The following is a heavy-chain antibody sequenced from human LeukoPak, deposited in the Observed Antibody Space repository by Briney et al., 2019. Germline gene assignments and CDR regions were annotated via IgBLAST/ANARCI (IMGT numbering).Heavy chain of an antibody. D-gene: IGHD2-21*02. Sequence: GGSLRLSCVASGVSFRRYSMNWVRQAPGKGLEWLSYISGSGTTIYSADSVKGRFTISRDNAKNSLYLQMNSLRAEDTAVYYCARDGGSTDCGGDCYPSSLDYWGQGILVTVSS. CDR2: ISGSGTTI. CDR1: GVSFRRYS. J-gene: IGHJ4*02. V-gene: IGHV3-48*04. CDR3: ARDGGSTDCGGDCYPSSLDY.